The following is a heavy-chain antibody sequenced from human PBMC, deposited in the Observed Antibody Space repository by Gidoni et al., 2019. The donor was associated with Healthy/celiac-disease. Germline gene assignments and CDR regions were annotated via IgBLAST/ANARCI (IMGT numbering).Heavy chain of an antibody. Sequence: QLQLQESGPGMVKPSETLSLTCTVSGGSISSSSYYWGWIRQPPGKGLEWIGSIYYSGSTYYNPSLKSRVTISVDTSKNQFSLKLSSVTAADTAVYYCARDRNLGGWFDPWGQGTLVTVSS. CDR2: IYYSGST. CDR1: GGSISSSSYY. V-gene: IGHV4-39*07. CDR3: ARDRNLGGWFDP. J-gene: IGHJ5*02.